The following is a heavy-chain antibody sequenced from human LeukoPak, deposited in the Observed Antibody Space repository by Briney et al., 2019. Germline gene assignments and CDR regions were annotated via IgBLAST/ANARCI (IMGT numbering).Heavy chain of an antibody. CDR1: GFTFGDYA. J-gene: IGHJ6*03. V-gene: IGHV3-49*03. D-gene: IGHD4-17*01. CDR3: ARDQLGGDPPGYYYYYMDV. Sequence: PGRSLRLSCTASGFTFGDYALSWFRQAPGKGLEWVGFIRSKHYGGAIEYAASVRGRFTISRDDSKSIAYLQMNSLKTEDTAVYYCARDQLGGDPPGYYYYYMDVWGKGTTVTVSS. CDR2: IRSKHYGGAI.